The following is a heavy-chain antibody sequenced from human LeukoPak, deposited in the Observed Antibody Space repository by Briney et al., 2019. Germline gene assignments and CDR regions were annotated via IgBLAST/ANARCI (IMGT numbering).Heavy chain of an antibody. D-gene: IGHD6-13*01. CDR2: VSYRGDT. J-gene: IGHJ3*02. CDR3: ARPYSSNWYDAFHI. V-gene: IGHV4-59*01. Sequence: SETQSLTCTVFGGPISSYYWSWIRQPPGKGLEWIGYVSYRGDTNYNPSLKSRVTISVDTSKNQFSLKLTSVTAADTAVYYCARPYSSNWYDAFHIWGQGTMVTVSS. CDR1: GGPISSYY.